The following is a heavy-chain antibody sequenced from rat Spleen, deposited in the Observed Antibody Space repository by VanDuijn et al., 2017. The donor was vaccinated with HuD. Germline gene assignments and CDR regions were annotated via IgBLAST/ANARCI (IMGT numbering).Heavy chain of an antibody. CDR1: GFSLSNYG. CDR2: ISSDGST. Sequence: QVQLKESGPDLVQPSQTLSLTCTVSGFSLSNYGVNWVRQPPGKGLEWIVAISSDGSTFYNSVLQSRLSISSDTSKSQVFLKMSSLQTEDTSMYFCARWGHYSSLDFWGPGTMVTVSS. J-gene: IGHJ1*01. D-gene: IGHD1-2*01. V-gene: IGHV2S8*01. CDR3: ARWGHYSSLDF.